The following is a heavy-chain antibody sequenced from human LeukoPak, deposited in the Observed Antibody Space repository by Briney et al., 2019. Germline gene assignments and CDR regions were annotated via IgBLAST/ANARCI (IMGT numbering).Heavy chain of an antibody. V-gene: IGHV4-30-2*01. CDR1: GDSISSGTYS. J-gene: IGHJ4*02. D-gene: IGHD2-2*01. CDR2: ISHSGGT. Sequence: SLTLSLTCAVSGDSISSGTYSWTWIRQPPGKGLEWIGFISHSGGTYYNPSLKSRVTMSVDRSENQFSLKLSSATAADTAVYYCARGLIVPSTIFDYWGQGALVTVSS. CDR3: ARGLIVPSTIFDY.